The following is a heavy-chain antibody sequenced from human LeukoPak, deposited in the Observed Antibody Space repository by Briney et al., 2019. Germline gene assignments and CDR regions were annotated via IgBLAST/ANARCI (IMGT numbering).Heavy chain of an antibody. CDR3: ARAYGSGIFQH. D-gene: IGHD3-10*01. CDR2: IVPILGIA. V-gene: IGHV1-69*02. J-gene: IGHJ1*01. Sequence: ASVKVSCKASGGTFSSYTISWVRQAPGQGLEWMGRIVPILGIANYAQKFQGRVTITADKSTSTAYMELSSLRSEDTAVYYCARAYGSGIFQHWGQGTLVTVPS. CDR1: GGTFSSYT.